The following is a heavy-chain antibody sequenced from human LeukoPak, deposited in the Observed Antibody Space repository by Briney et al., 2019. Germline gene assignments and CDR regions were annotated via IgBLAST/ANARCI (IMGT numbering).Heavy chain of an antibody. CDR1: AVSISSYY. J-gene: IGHJ4*02. V-gene: IGHV4-59*01. Sequence: SETLSLTCTVSAVSISSYYWSWIRQPPGKGLEWIGYIYYSGSTNYNPSLKSRVTISVDTSKNQFSLKLSSVTAADTAVYYCARAPPGYNWKFDYWGQGTLVTVSS. CDR3: ARAPPGYNWKFDY. D-gene: IGHD1-20*01. CDR2: IYYSGST.